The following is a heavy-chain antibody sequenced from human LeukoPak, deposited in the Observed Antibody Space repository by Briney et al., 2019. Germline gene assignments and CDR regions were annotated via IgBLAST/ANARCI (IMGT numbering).Heavy chain of an antibody. CDR2: IYTRGST. Sequence: SETLSLTCTVSGGSINNYYWSWIRQPAGKGLEWIGRIYTRGSTNYNPSLKSRVTMSVDTSKNQFSLKLSSVTAADTAVYYCARGRYCSADICSGGDAFDIWGQGTTVTVSS. D-gene: IGHD2-15*01. CDR1: GGSINNYY. CDR3: ARGRYCSADICSGGDAFDI. J-gene: IGHJ3*02. V-gene: IGHV4-4*07.